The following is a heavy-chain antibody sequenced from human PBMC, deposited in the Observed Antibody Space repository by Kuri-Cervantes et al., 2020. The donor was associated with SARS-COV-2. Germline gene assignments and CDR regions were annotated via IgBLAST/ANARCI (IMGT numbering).Heavy chain of an antibody. V-gene: IGHV4-30-2*01. CDR2: IYHSGST. Sequence: SETLSLTCTVSGGSISSGGYYWSWIRQPPGKGLEWIGYIYHSGSTYYNPSLKSRVTISVDRSKNQFSLKLSSVTAADTAVYYCSRSRVPAAAALWGQGTMVTVSS. J-gene: IGHJ3*01. CDR1: GGSISSGGYY. CDR3: SRSRVPAAAAL. D-gene: IGHD2-2*01.